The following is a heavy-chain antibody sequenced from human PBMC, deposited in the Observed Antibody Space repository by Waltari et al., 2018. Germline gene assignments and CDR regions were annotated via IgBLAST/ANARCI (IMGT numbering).Heavy chain of an antibody. Sequence: QVQLVQSGAEVKKPGASVKVSCKASGYTFTSYDINWVRQATGQGLEWMGWMNPNSGNTGYAQKFQGRVTITADKSTSTAYMELSSLRSEDTAVYYCARWDMVRGGNYFDYWGQGTLVTVSS. V-gene: IGHV1-8*01. CDR3: ARWDMVRGGNYFDY. CDR2: MNPNSGNT. CDR1: GYTFTSYD. J-gene: IGHJ4*02. D-gene: IGHD3-10*01.